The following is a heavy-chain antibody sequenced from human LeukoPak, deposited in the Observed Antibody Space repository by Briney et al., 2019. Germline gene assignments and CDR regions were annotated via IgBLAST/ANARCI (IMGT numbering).Heavy chain of an antibody. CDR3: RTDRYGDYGDYIDY. J-gene: IGHJ4*02. Sequence: GASVKVSCKASGYTFTGYYMHWVRQAPGQGLKWMGWINPNSGGTNYAQKFQGRVTMTRDTSISTAYMELSRLRSDDTAVYYCRTDRYGDYGDYIDYWGQGTLVTVSS. CDR2: INPNSGGT. D-gene: IGHD4-17*01. CDR1: GYTFTGYY. V-gene: IGHV1-2*02.